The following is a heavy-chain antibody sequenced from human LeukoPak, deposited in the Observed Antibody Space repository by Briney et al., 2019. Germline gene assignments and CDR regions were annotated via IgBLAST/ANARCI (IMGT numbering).Heavy chain of an antibody. CDR2: IYYGGST. Sequence: SETLSLTCTVSGGSISSSSYYWGWIRQPPGKGLEWIGSIYYGGSTYYNPSLKSRVTISVDTSKNQFSLKLSSVTAADTAVYYCATAGGLWFGTHNWFDPWGQGTLVTVSS. CDR1: GGSISSSSYY. D-gene: IGHD3-10*01. J-gene: IGHJ5*02. V-gene: IGHV4-39*01. CDR3: ATAGGLWFGTHNWFDP.